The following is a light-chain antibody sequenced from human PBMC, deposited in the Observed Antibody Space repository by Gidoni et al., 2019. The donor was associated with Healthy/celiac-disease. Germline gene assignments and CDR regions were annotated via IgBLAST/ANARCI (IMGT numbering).Light chain of an antibody. CDR1: QSVSSY. CDR3: QQRSNCPPYT. Sequence: EIVLTQSPATLSLSPGERANPSCRASQSVSSYLSWYQQQPGQAPRLLIYDASNRATGIPARFSGSGSGTDFTLTISSLEPEDFAVYYCQQRSNCPPYTFGQGTKLEIK. CDR2: DAS. V-gene: IGKV3-11*01. J-gene: IGKJ2*01.